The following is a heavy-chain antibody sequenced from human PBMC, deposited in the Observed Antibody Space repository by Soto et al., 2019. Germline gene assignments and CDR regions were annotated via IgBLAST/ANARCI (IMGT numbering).Heavy chain of an antibody. D-gene: IGHD3-16*01. V-gene: IGHV4-4*02. CDR2: ISDRGSA. Sequence: QVQLQESGPRLVRPSGALSLTCSVSGASITSGHWWTWVRQSPGKGLEWIGEISDRGSAYSNPSLKSRVSLSVDKSQNQFSLRLTSVTAADTAIYYCTRSTHAMNGGSHYMALDDDLVTGMDGWGPGTTVTVSS. J-gene: IGHJ6*02. CDR3: TRSTHAMNGGSHYMALDDDLVTGMDG. CDR1: GASITSGHW.